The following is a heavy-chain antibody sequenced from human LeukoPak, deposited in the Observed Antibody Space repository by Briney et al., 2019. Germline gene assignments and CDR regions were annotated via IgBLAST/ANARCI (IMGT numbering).Heavy chain of an antibody. D-gene: IGHD3-22*01. J-gene: IGHJ4*02. CDR1: GDSFSSNSAA. CDR3: ARSFYDSSGVAFES. V-gene: IGHV6-1*01. Sequence: SQTLSLTSAISGDSFSSNSAACNWIRQSPSRGLEWLLRTYYRTKWYNDYAVSVNSRITVNPDTSKNQFSLQLNSVTPEDTAVYYCARSFYDSSGVAFESWGQGTLVTVSS. CDR2: TYYRTKWYN.